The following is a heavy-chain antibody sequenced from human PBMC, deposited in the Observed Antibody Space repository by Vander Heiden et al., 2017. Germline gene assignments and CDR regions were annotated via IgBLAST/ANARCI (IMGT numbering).Heavy chain of an antibody. CDR2: IIPIFGTA. CDR1: GGTFSSYA. D-gene: IGHD1-26*01. V-gene: IGHV1-69*01. J-gene: IGHJ3*02. CDR3: ARGRRRVFSGELLKDAFDI. Sequence: QVQLVQSGAEVKKPGPSVKVSCKASGGTFSSYAISWVRPAPGQGLEWMGGIIPIFGTANYAQKFQGRVTITADESTSTAYMELSSLRSEDTAVYYCARGRRRVFSGELLKDAFDIWGQGTMVTVSS.